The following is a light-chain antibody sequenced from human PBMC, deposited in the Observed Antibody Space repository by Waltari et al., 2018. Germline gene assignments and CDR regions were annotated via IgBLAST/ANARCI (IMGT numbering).Light chain of an antibody. V-gene: IGLV10-54*01. CDR2: RNN. J-gene: IGLJ3*02. Sequence: QAGLTQPPSVSKGLRQTATLTCTGNSTNVGNEAAAWLQQHQGHPPKLLSFRNNTRPSGISERFSASRSGNTASLTITGLQAEDEADYYCSAWDSSISVWVFGGGTKLTVL. CDR1: STNVGNEA. CDR3: SAWDSSISVWV.